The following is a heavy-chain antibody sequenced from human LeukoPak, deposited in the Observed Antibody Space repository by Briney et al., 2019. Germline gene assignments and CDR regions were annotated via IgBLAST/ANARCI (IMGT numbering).Heavy chain of an antibody. CDR2: IFPGDSDT. J-gene: IGHJ4*02. D-gene: IGHD3-22*01. V-gene: IGHV5-51*01. CDR3: ARRLNCDSRAYYCLDY. CDR1: GYSFTSYW. Sequence: LGESLKISCKGIGYSFTSYWIGGVRQKPGKGLEWMGIIFPGDSDTRYSPSFQGQVTISADKSISTAYLQWSSLKASDTAMYYYARRLNCDSRAYYCLDYWGQGTLVTVSS.